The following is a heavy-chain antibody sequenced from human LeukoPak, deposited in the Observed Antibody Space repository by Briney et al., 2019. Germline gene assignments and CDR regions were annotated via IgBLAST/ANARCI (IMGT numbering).Heavy chain of an antibody. CDR3: ARAVRYFDWANFDY. J-gene: IGHJ4*02. D-gene: IGHD3-9*01. CDR1: GFTFSSYW. V-gene: IGHV3-74*01. Sequence: GGSLRLSCAASGFTFSSYWMHWVRHAPGKGPVWVSRINSDGSSTSYADSVKGRFTISRDNAKNTLYLQMNSLRAEDTAVYYCARAVRYFDWANFDYWGQGTLVTVSS. CDR2: INSDGSST.